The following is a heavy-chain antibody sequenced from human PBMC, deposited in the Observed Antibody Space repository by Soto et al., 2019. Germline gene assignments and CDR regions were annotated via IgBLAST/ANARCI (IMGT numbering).Heavy chain of an antibody. CDR1: GYNFLYYG. CDR3: ATDRGSGYYYPDAFDT. CDR2: ISTYNGNT. J-gene: IGHJ3*02. D-gene: IGHD5-12*01. Sequence: QVQLVQSGVEVKRPGASVKVSCKASGYNFLYYGLTWVRQSPGQGLEWMGWISTYNGNTNFAQNLQGRVTMTTDTSTTTTYMELRSLRSDDTAMYYCATDRGSGYYYPDAFDTWGQCTMVIVSS. V-gene: IGHV1-18*01.